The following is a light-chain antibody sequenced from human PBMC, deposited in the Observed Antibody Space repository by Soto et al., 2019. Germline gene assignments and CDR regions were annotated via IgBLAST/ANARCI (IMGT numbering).Light chain of an antibody. CDR3: QQYNSYPWT. J-gene: IGKJ1*01. CDR2: KAS. V-gene: IGKV1-5*03. CDR1: QSIGSW. Sequence: DIQMTQSPSTLSASVGDRVTLTCRASQSIGSWLAWSQQRPGKAPKVLIYKASSLESGVPSRFSGSGSGTEFTLTISSLQPDDIATYYCQQYNSYPWTFGQGTKVDIK.